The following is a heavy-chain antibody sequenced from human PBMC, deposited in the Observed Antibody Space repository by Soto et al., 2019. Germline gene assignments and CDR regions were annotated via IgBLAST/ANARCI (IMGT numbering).Heavy chain of an antibody. CDR1: GFTVSSNY. Sequence: VGSLRLSCAASGFTVSSNYMSWVRQAPGKVLEWVSVIYSGGSTYYADSVKGRFTISRHNSKNTLYLQMNSLRAEDTAVYYCARVKYYYCYMDVRGKGTTVTGSS. CDR2: IYSGGST. CDR3: ARVKYYYCYMDV. V-gene: IGHV3-53*04. J-gene: IGHJ6*03.